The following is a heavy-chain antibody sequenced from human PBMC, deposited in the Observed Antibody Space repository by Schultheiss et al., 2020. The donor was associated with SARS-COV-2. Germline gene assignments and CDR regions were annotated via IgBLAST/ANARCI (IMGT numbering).Heavy chain of an antibody. J-gene: IGHJ6*02. Sequence: SQTLSLTCTVSGGSVRSGSYYWRWIRQPPGKRLEWIVYIYYSGSTNYNPSLKNRVTISVDTSKNQFSLKLSSVTAANTAVYYCASEGLWVTYGDYEYSYGMDVWFQGTTVTVAS. V-gene: IGHV4-61*01. D-gene: IGHD4-17*01. CDR1: GGSVRSGSYY. CDR2: IYYSGST. CDR3: ASEGLWVTYGDYEYSYGMDV.